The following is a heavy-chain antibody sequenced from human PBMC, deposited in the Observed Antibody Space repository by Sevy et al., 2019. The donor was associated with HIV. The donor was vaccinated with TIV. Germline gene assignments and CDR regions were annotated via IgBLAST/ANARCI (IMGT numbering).Heavy chain of an antibody. Sequence: GGSLRLSCTVSGFTFGDYCMSWVRQAPGKGLEWVAFLKSKAHGGTLDYAASVKGRFTISRDDSKNIAHLQMNDLRPEDTAVYYCAREGCTKPHDYWGQGTLVTVSS. D-gene: IGHD2-8*01. CDR1: GFTFGDYC. J-gene: IGHJ4*02. CDR2: LKSKAHGGTL. V-gene: IGHV3-49*04. CDR3: AREGCTKPHDY.